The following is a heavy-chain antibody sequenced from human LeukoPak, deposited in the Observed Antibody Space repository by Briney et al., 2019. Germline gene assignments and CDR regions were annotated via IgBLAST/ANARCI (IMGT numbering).Heavy chain of an antibody. J-gene: IGHJ5*02. CDR3: ARARIAAASLTYNWFDP. D-gene: IGHD6-13*01. CDR2: ISSNGGST. Sequence: GGSLRLSCAASGFNFSSYAMHWVRQAPGKGLEYVSGISSNGGSTYYVNSVKGRFTISRDNSKNTLYLEMGSLRTEDMAVYYCARARIAAASLTYNWFDPWGQGTLVTVSS. CDR1: GFNFSSYA. V-gene: IGHV3-64*01.